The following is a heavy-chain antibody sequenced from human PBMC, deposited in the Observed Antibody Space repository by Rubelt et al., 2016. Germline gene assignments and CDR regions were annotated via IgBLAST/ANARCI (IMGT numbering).Heavy chain of an antibody. CDR3: ARGRDGDRMGC. CDR1: GGSITSSNW. D-gene: IGHD4-17*01. CDR2: IFHTGST. V-gene: IGHV4-4*02. J-gene: IGHJ4*02. Sequence: QVQLQESGPGLVKPSGTLSLTCAVSGGSITSSNWWSWVRQPPGKGLEWIGEIFHTGSTNYNPSLKSRVTISVDTSKNQFSLKLSSVTAADTAVYYCARGRDGDRMGCWGQGTLVTVSS.